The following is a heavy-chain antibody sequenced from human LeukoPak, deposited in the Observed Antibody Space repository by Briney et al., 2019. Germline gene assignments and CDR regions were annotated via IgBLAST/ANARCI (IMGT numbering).Heavy chain of an antibody. V-gene: IGHV1-18*01. CDR1: GYTFTSYG. Sequence: ASVKVSCKASGYTFTSYGISWVRQAPGQGLEWMGWISAFNGNTNYAQKLQGRVTMTTDTSTSTAYMELRSLISDDTAVYYCARVLRYFDWLLSDEYYFDYWGQGTLVTVSS. D-gene: IGHD3-9*01. J-gene: IGHJ4*02. CDR2: ISAFNGNT. CDR3: ARVLRYFDWLLSDEYYFDY.